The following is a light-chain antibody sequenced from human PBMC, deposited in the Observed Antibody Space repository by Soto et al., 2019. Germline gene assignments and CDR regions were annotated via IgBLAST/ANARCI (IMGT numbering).Light chain of an antibody. J-gene: IGKJ5*01. V-gene: IGKV3-11*01. Sequence: ELVMTQSPATLSVSPGETATLSCRASQSVSNNVAWYQQKPGQPPRLLIYDASNRATGIPARFSGSGSGTDFTLTISSLEPEDFAAYYCQQRSNWPHTFGQGTRLEIK. CDR1: QSVSNN. CDR3: QQRSNWPHT. CDR2: DAS.